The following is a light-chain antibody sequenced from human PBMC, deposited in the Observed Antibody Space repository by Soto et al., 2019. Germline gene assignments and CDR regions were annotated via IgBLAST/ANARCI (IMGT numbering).Light chain of an antibody. CDR2: DAS. J-gene: IGKJ5*01. CDR3: QQRSSWIT. Sequence: EIVLTQSPGTLSLSPGERATLSCRASQSVSSNYLAWYQQKPGQAPRLLIYDASNRASGIPARFSGSWSATYFTLTISSLEPEDFAVYYCQQRSSWITFGQGTRLEIK. V-gene: IGKV3D-20*02. CDR1: QSVSSNY.